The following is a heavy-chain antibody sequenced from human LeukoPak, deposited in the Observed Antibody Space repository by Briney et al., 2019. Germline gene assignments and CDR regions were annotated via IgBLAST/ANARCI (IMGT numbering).Heavy chain of an antibody. V-gene: IGHV1-46*01. D-gene: IGHD4-17*01. CDR3: ARMDGEGEYFQH. CDR1: GYTFTSYY. CDR2: INPCGGST. Sequence: ASVKVSCKASGYTFTSYYMHWVRQAPGQGLEWMGIINPCGGSTSYAQKFQGRVTMTRDTSTSTVYMELSSLRSEDTAVYYCARMDGEGEYFQHWGQGTLVTVSS. J-gene: IGHJ1*01.